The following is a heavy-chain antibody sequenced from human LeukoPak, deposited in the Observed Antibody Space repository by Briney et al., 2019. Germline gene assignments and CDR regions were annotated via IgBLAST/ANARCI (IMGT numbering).Heavy chain of an antibody. V-gene: IGHV6-1*01. CDR3: ARGGAGGGSCYPSWLGCYPFDY. CDR2: TYYRYKWCN. Sequence: SQTLSLTCAISGDSVSSNSAAWNWIRQSPSRGLEWLGRTYYRYKWCNDYAVSVKSRITINPDTSKNQFSLQLNSVTPEDTAVYYCARGGAGGGSCYPSWLGCYPFDYWGQGTLVTVSS. J-gene: IGHJ4*02. CDR1: GDSVSSNSAA. D-gene: IGHD2-15*01.